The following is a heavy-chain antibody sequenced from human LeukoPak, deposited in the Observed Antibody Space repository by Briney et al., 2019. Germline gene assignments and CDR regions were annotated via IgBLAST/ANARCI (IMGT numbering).Heavy chain of an antibody. CDR3: ARPRRYGSGAAAFDI. CDR1: GGSFSGYY. CDR2: INHSGST. J-gene: IGHJ3*02. V-gene: IGHV4-34*01. Sequence: SETLSLTCAVYGGSFSGYYWSWIRQPPGKGLEWIGEINHSGSTNYNPSLKSRVTISVDTSKNQFSLKLSSVTAADTAVFYCARPRRYGSGAAAFDIWGQGTMVTVSS. D-gene: IGHD3-10*01.